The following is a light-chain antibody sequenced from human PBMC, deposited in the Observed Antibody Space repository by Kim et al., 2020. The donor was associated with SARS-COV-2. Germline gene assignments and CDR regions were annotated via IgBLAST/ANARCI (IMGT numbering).Light chain of an antibody. Sequence: GDRVTITCRASEYIYTWLAWYQQQPGKAPKLLISGASNLQPGVPPRFSASGSGTDFTLTICRLQPEDFATYYCQELNTFPLTFGGGTKVDIK. V-gene: IGKV1-12*01. CDR2: GAS. CDR1: EYIYTW. J-gene: IGKJ4*01. CDR3: QELNTFPLT.